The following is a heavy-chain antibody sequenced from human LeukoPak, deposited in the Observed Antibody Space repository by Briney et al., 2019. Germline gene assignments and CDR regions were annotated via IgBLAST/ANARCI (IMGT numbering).Heavy chain of an antibody. Sequence: PGGSLRLSCAASGFTFSSYAMSWVRQAPGKGLEWVAIINKDGSEKYYVDSVKGRFTISRDNAKNSLYLQMNSLRAEDTAVYYCARALRLAVNLDYWGQGTLVTVSS. CDR2: INKDGSEK. CDR3: ARALRLAVNLDY. V-gene: IGHV3-7*02. D-gene: IGHD6-19*01. CDR1: GFTFSSYA. J-gene: IGHJ4*02.